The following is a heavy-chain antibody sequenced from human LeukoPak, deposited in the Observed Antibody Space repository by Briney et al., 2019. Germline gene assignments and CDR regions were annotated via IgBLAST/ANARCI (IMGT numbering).Heavy chain of an antibody. J-gene: IGHJ6*02. CDR3: AAARILEWSTPNYGMDV. Sequence: PSETLSLTCTVSGGSISSSSYYWGWIRQPPGKGLEWIGSIYYSGSTYYNPSLKSRVTISVDTSKNQFSLKLSSVTAADTAVYYCAAARILEWSTPNYGMDVWGQGTTVTVSS. CDR1: GGSISSSSYY. CDR2: IYYSGST. V-gene: IGHV4-39*01. D-gene: IGHD2-15*01.